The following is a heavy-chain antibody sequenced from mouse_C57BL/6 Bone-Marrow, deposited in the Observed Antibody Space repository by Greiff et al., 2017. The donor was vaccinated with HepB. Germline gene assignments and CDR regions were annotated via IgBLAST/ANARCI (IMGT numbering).Heavy chain of an antibody. J-gene: IGHJ2*01. CDR3: TRRSSRYDFDY. CDR2: IYPGNSDT. CDR1: GYTFTSYW. D-gene: IGHD2-3*01. V-gene: IGHV1-5*01. Sequence: VQLQQSGPVLARPGASVKMSCKTSGYTFTSYWMHWVKQRPGQGLEWIGAIYPGNSDTRYNQKFKGKAKLTAVTSASTAYMELSSLTNEDSAVYYCTRRSSRYDFDYWGQGTTLTVSS.